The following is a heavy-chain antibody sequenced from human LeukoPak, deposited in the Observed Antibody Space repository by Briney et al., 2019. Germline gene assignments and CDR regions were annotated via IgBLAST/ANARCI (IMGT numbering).Heavy chain of an antibody. V-gene: IGHV5-51*01. CDR3: ASRYYDFWSGPPDV. CDR1: GYSFSSCW. J-gene: IGHJ6*02. Sequence: GESLKISCKGSGYSFSSCWIGWVRQMPGKGPEWMGIIYPGDSDTRYSPSFQGQVTISADKSINTAHLQWSSLKASDTAMYYCASRYYDFWSGPPDVWGQGTTVTVSS. D-gene: IGHD3-3*01. CDR2: IYPGDSDT.